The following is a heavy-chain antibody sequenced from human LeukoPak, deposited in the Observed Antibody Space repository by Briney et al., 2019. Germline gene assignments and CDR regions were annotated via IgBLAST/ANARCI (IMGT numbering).Heavy chain of an antibody. D-gene: IGHD4-23*01. CDR1: GFTFSSYG. V-gene: IGHV3-33*06. CDR3: AKAGFTVAYFDY. CDR2: IWYDGSNK. J-gene: IGHJ4*02. Sequence: GRSLRLSCAASGFTFSSYGMHWVRQAPGRGLGWVAVIWYDGSNKYYVDSVKGRFTISRDNSKNTLYLQMNSLRAEDTAVYYCAKAGFTVAYFDYWGQGTLVTVSS.